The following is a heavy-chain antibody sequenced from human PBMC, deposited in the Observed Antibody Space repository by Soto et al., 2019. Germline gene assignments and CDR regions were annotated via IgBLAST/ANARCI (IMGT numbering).Heavy chain of an antibody. V-gene: IGHV3-21*01. CDR3: ARDYYYYGMDV. Sequence: PGGSLRLSCAASGFTFGSYTMTWVRQAPGKGLEWVSSISTSSSYIYYPDSVKGRFTISRDNAKNSLSLQMNSLRAEDTAVYYCARDYYYYGMDVWGPGTIVTVSS. CDR1: GFTFGSYT. CDR2: ISTSSSYI. J-gene: IGHJ6*02.